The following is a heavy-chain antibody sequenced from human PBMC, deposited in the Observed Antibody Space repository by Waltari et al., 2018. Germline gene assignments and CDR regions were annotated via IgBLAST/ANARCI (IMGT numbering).Heavy chain of an antibody. Sequence: QVQLVQSGAEVKTPGSSVKVSCKASGDTFSSYTSSWVRQAHGQGLEWMGRIIPILGIANYVQKFQGRVTITADKSTSTAYMELSSLRSEDTAVYYCAIRGGDAFDIWGQGTMVTVSS. CDR1: GDTFSSYT. J-gene: IGHJ3*02. CDR2: IIPILGIA. D-gene: IGHD3-16*01. V-gene: IGHV1-69*02. CDR3: AIRGGDAFDI.